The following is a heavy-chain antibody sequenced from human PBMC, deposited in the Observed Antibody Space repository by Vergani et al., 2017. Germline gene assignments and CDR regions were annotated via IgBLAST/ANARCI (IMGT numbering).Heavy chain of an antibody. Sequence: QVQLVQSGAEVKKPGASVKVSCKASGYTFTSYYMHWVRQAPGQGLEWMGIINPSGGSTSYAQKFQGRVTMTRDTSISTAYMELSRLRSDDTAVYYCAREGCSGGSCYLDYWGQGTLVTVSS. CDR1: GYTFTSYY. CDR3: AREGCSGGSCYLDY. CDR2: INPSGGST. D-gene: IGHD2-15*01. V-gene: IGHV1-46*01. J-gene: IGHJ4*02.